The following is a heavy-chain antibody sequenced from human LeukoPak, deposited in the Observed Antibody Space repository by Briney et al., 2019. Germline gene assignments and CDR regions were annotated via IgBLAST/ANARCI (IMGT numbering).Heavy chain of an antibody. J-gene: IGHJ3*02. CDR1: GFTFSGYW. Sequence: GGSLRLSCAASGFTFSGYWMSWVRQAPGKGLEWVANIKQDGSEKYYVDSVKGRFTISRDNAKNSLFLQMNSLRAEDTAVYYCAKDWQWQQLDGDAFDSGGQGTMVTVSS. CDR2: IKQDGSEK. CDR3: AKDWQWQQLDGDAFDS. V-gene: IGHV3-7*04. D-gene: IGHD6-13*01.